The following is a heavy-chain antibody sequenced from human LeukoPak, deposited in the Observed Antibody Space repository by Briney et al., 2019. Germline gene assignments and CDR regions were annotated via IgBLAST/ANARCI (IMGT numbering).Heavy chain of an antibody. Sequence: GGSLRLSCAASEFTFSSYAMSWVRQAPGKGPEWVSAISGSAGGTYYADSVKGRFTTSRDNSKNTLYLLMHSLRAEDTAVYYCAKGAGYSGHDLSSYFDYWGQGILVTVSS. J-gene: IGHJ4*02. V-gene: IGHV3-23*01. CDR1: EFTFSSYA. CDR3: AKGAGYSGHDLSSYFDY. CDR2: ISGSAGGT. D-gene: IGHD5-12*01.